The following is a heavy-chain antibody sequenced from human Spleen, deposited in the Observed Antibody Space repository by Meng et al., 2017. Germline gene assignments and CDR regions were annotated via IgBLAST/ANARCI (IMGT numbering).Heavy chain of an antibody. Sequence: SVKVSCKALGGIFSNSVVGWVRQAPGQGLEWMGGINGVFGTTNYAQKFQGRVTITTDESTSTVYMELARLTSDDTAVYFCARDRCSGVSCYENDHWGQGTLVTVSS. CDR1: GGIFSNSV. CDR3: ARDRCSGVSCYENDH. D-gene: IGHD2-15*01. V-gene: IGHV1-69*05. J-gene: IGHJ4*02. CDR2: INGVFGTT.